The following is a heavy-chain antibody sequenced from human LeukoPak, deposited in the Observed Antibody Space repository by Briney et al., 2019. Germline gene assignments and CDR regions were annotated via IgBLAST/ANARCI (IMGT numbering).Heavy chain of an antibody. Sequence: GGSLRLSCAASGFTFSRYWMSWVRQAPGKGLEWVANIKQDGSEKYYVDSVKGRFTISRDNAKNSLYLQMNSLRAEDTAVYYCASDLPYDGYYYMDVWREGTTVTVSS. J-gene: IGHJ6*03. CDR3: ASDLPYDGYYYMDV. CDR1: GFTFSRYW. D-gene: IGHD2-21*01. CDR2: IKQDGSEK. V-gene: IGHV3-7*01.